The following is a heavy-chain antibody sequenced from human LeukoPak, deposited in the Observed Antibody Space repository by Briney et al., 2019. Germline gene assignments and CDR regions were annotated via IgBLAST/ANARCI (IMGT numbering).Heavy chain of an antibody. CDR1: GGTFSSYA. Sequence: SVKVSCKASGGTFSSYAISWVRQAPGQGLEWMGRIIPTLGIANYAQKFQGRVTLTRDTSTSTVYMELSSLRSEDTAVYYCARHQGAGEYPFDYWGQGTLVTVSS. V-gene: IGHV1-69*04. CDR2: IIPTLGIA. J-gene: IGHJ4*02. D-gene: IGHD2/OR15-2a*01. CDR3: ARHQGAGEYPFDY.